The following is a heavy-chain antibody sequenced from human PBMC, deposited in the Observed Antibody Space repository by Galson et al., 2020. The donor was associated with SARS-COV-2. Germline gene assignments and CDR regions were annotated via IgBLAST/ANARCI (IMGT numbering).Heavy chain of an antibody. CDR1: GFTFSSYA. D-gene: IGHD1-26*01. CDR2: ISGSGGST. J-gene: IGHJ4*02. Sequence: GESLKISCAASGFTFSSYAMSWVRQAPGKGLEWVSAISGSGGSTYYADSVKGRFTISRDNSKNTLYLQMNSLRAEDTAVYYCAKGKEWELLWWGQGTLVTVSS. CDR3: AKGKEWELLW. V-gene: IGHV3-23*01.